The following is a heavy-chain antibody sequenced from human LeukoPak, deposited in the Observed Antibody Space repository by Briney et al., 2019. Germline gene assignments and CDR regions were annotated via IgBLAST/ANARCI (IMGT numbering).Heavy chain of an antibody. CDR3: ARGPPDYYDSSGPNYGMDV. CDR2: ISSSGSTV. Sequence: PGGSLRLSCAASGFTFSDYYMSWIRQAPGKGLEWVSYISSSGSTVYYADSVKGRFTISRDNAKNSLYLQMNSLRAEDTAVYYCARGPPDYYDSSGPNYGMDVWGQGTTVTVSS. D-gene: IGHD3-22*01. CDR1: GFTFSDYY. J-gene: IGHJ6*02. V-gene: IGHV3-11*01.